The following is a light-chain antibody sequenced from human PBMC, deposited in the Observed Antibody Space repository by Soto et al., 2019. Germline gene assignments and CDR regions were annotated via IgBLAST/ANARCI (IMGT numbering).Light chain of an antibody. CDR3: QQSYSTPWT. J-gene: IGKJ1*01. Sequence: DIPMTQSPSSLSASVGDRVTITCRASESISSYLNWYQQKPGKAPKLLIYDASSLQSGVPSRFSGSGSGTDFTLTVRGLQPEDFAIYFCQQSYSTPWTFGHGTKVEIK. CDR2: DAS. V-gene: IGKV1-39*01. CDR1: ESISSY.